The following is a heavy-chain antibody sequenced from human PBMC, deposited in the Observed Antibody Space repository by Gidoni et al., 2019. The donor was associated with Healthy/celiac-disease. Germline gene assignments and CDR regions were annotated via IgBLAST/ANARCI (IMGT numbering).Heavy chain of an antibody. CDR1: GGSIRSGGYY. D-gene: IGHD3-10*01. Sequence: QVQLQESGPGLVKPSPTPSLTCPVPGGSIRSGGYYWSWIRQHPGKGLEWIGYIDYSGSTYYNPSLKSRVTISVDTSKNQFSLKLSSVTAADPAVYYCAREGKGDPNWFDPWGQGTLVTVSS. CDR3: AREGKGDPNWFDP. J-gene: IGHJ5*02. CDR2: IDYSGST. V-gene: IGHV4-31*03.